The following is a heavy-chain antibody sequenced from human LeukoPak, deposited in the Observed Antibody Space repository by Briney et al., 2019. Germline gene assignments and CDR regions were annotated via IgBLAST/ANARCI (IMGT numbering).Heavy chain of an antibody. CDR1: GFTFSSYW. V-gene: IGHV3-74*01. CDR3: ARDQWELLYY. D-gene: IGHD1-26*01. CDR2: INSDGSST. J-gene: IGHJ4*02. Sequence: GGSLRRSCAASGFTFSSYWMQWVRHAPGKGRVWVSRINSDGSSTSYADSVKGRFTISRDKSKNTLYLQMNGLRAEDTAVYYCARDQWELLYYWGQGTLVTVSS.